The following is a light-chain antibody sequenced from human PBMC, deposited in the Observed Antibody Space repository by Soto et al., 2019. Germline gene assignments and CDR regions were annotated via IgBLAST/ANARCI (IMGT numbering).Light chain of an antibody. V-gene: IGLV2-14*01. Sequence: QSALTQPASVSGSPGQSITISCIGSSSDIGAYNYVSWYQQHPGKAPKLMMFEVSNRPSGISNRFSGSKSGATASLTISGLQAEDEADYHCSSYTSSSTVVFGGGTKVTVL. J-gene: IGLJ2*01. CDR3: SSYTSSSTVV. CDR2: EVS. CDR1: SSDIGAYNY.